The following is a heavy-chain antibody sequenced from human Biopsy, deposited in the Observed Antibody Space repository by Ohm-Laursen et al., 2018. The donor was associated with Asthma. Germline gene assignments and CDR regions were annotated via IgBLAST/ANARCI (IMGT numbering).Heavy chain of an antibody. CDR2: IGVYNGNT. J-gene: IGHJ6*02. D-gene: IGHD3-10*01. V-gene: IGHV1-18*01. Sequence: ASVSVSCKTSGYTFNSAGITWARQAPGQGLEWMGGIGVYNGNTKVAQKLQDRVTMITDTPTSTAYMELRSLRSEDTAVYFCARAVDYSHYYGIDVWGQGTTVTAS. CDR3: ARAVDYSHYYGIDV. CDR1: GYTFNSAG.